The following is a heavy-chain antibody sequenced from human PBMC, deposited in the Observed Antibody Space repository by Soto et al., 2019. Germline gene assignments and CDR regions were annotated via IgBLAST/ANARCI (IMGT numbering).Heavy chain of an antibody. V-gene: IGHV1-24*01. CDR3: ATTLMVRGVIITRSFYD. D-gene: IGHD3-10*01. CDR2: FDPEDGET. J-gene: IGHJ4*02. Sequence: ASVKVSCKVSGYTLTELSMHWVRQAPGKGLEWMGGFDPEDGETIYAQKFQGRVTMTEDTSTDTAYMELSSLRSEDTAVYYCATTLMVRGVIITRSFYDWGKGSLVTVCS. CDR1: GYTLTELS.